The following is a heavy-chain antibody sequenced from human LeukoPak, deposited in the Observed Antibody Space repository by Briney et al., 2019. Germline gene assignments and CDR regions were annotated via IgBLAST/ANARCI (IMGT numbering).Heavy chain of an antibody. CDR2: IYYSGST. CDR3: ARPRGEDFWTVMGAFDI. CDR1: GGSISSSSHY. V-gene: IGHV4-39*01. J-gene: IGHJ3*02. Sequence: SETLSLTCTVSGGSISSSSHYWGWIRQPPGKGLEWIGSIYYSGSTYYNPSLKSRVTISVDTSKNQFSLKLSSVTAADTAVYYCARPRGEDFWTVMGAFDIWGQGTMVTVSS. D-gene: IGHD3/OR15-3a*01.